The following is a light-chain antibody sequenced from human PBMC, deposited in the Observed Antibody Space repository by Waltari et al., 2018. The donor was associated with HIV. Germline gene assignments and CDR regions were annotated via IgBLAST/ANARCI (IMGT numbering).Light chain of an antibody. CDR2: AAS. CDR3: QHLKGFPLT. CDR1: QDIKNY. J-gene: IGKJ4*01. V-gene: IGKV1-9*01. Sequence: DVRLTQSPSFLSASLGDRVTITCRTSQDIKNYLAWYQLRPGRAPNLLIFAASSLHTGVPSRFRGSGSGTDFNLTINNLQPDDFATYYCQHLKGFPLTFSGGTTLEVK.